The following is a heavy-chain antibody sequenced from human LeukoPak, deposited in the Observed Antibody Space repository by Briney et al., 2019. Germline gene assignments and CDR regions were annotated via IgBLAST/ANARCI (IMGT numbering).Heavy chain of an antibody. CDR3: ARYDSRGSGCTLFDS. CDR1: GYSISTAYY. CDR2: IYHRGGTT. J-gene: IGHJ5*01. V-gene: IGHV4-38-2*01. D-gene: IGHD3-16*01. Sequence: MSSETLSLTCAVSGYSISTAYYWGWIRQTPGKGLEWIGRIYHRGGTTSYNPSLESRVSISGDTCKNQFTLRLASVTAADTAVYYCARYDSRGSGCTLFDSWGQGILVTISS.